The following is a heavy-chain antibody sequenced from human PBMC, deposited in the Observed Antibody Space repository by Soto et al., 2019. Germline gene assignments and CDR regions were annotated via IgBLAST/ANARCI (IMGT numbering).Heavy chain of an antibody. CDR2: IIPIFGTA. CDR3: ARSVVELRYWFDP. D-gene: IGHD1-7*01. CDR1: GGTFSSYA. J-gene: IGHJ5*02. Sequence: WASVKVSCKASGGTFSSYAISWVRQAPGQGLEWMGGIIPIFGTANYAQKFQGRVTITADESTSTAYMELSSLRSEDTAVYYCARSVVELRYWFDPWGQGTLVTVSS. V-gene: IGHV1-69*13.